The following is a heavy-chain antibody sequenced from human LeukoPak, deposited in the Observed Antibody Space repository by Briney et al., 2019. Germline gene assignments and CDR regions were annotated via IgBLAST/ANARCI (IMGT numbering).Heavy chain of an antibody. CDR3: ARGRRDYGDYPY. J-gene: IGHJ4*02. D-gene: IGHD4-17*01. V-gene: IGHV3-53*01. CDR1: GFTVSGNY. CDR2: IYSGGDT. Sequence: GGALRLSCAASGFTVSGNYMSWVRHAPGKGLGWVSVIYSGGDTYSADSVKGRFTTSRDNSKSTLYLQMNSLRAEDTAVYYCARGRRDYGDYPYWGQGTLVTVSS.